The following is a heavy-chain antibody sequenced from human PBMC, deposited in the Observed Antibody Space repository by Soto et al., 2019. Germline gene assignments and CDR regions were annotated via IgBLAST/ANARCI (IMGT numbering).Heavy chain of an antibody. D-gene: IGHD4-17*01. CDR2: VNHSGTT. J-gene: IGHJ4*02. V-gene: IGHV4-34*01. Sequence: QVQLQQWGAGLVKPSETLSLTCAAYGGSFSGFFWGWIRQFPGKGLEWIGEVNHSGTTSYNPSLRSRVTISIDMSKNQFSLELTSVTAADTALYFCARVRPVMSTVTRFDFWGQGTLVTVSS. CDR3: ARVRPVMSTVTRFDF. CDR1: GGSFSGFF.